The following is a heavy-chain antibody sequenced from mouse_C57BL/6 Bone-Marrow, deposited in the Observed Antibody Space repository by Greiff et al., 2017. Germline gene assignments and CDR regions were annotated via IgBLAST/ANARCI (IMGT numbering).Heavy chain of an antibody. V-gene: IGHV1-22*01. CDR2: INPNNGGT. CDR3: ARGELGVTTGFDAMDY. CDR1: GYTFTDYN. Sequence: EVQLQQSGPELVKPGASVKMSCKASGYTFTDYNMHWVKQSHGKSLEWIGYINPNNGGTSYNQKFKGKATLTVNKSSSTAYMELRSLTSEDSAVYYCARGELGVTTGFDAMDYWGQGTSVTVSS. J-gene: IGHJ4*01. D-gene: IGHD2-2*01.